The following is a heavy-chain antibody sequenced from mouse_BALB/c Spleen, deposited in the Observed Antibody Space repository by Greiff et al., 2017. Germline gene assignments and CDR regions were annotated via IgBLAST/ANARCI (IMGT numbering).Heavy chain of an antibody. CDR1: GYAFSSYW. Sequence: VQLQESGAELVRPGSSGKISCKASGYAFSSYWMNWVKQRPGQGLEWIGQIYPGDGDTNYNGKFKGKATLTADKSSSTAYMQLSSLTSEDSAVYYYARGSDGYPLDYWGQGTTLTVSS. J-gene: IGHJ2*01. CDR3: ARGSDGYPLDY. V-gene: IGHV1-80*01. D-gene: IGHD2-3*01. CDR2: IYPGDGDT.